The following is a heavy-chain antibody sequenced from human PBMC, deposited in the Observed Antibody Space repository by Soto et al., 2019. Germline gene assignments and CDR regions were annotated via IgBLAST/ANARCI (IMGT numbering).Heavy chain of an antibody. CDR3: ATTVAGTPSENRFDP. Sequence: ASVKVSCKASGYTFTSYAMHWVRQAPGQRLEWMGWINAGNGNTKYSQKFQGRVTITRDTSASTAYMELSSLRSEDTAVYYCATTVAGTPSENRFDPWGQGTLVTVSS. J-gene: IGHJ5*02. CDR2: INAGNGNT. D-gene: IGHD6-19*01. CDR1: GYTFTSYA. V-gene: IGHV1-3*01.